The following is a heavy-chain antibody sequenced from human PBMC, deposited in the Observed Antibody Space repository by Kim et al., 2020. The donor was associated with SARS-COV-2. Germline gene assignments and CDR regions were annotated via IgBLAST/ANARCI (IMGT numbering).Heavy chain of an antibody. V-gene: IGHV4-34*01. CDR2: T. D-gene: IGHD3-10*01. J-gene: IGHJ4*02. Sequence: TTYNPSRQSRVTISVGTSKNQFSLKLSSVTAADTAVYYCARGNYYGKLDYWGQGTLVTVSS. CDR3: ARGNYYGKLDY.